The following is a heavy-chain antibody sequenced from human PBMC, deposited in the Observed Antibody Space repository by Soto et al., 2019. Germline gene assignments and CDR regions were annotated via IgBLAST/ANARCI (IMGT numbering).Heavy chain of an antibody. CDR2: LSDSGGSI. CDR1: GFPFSNYY. CDR3: AKVSSSWYAGFFDL. J-gene: IGHJ4*02. V-gene: IGHV3-23*01. Sequence: GGSLRLSCVASGFPFSNYYMDWVRQAPGKGLEWVSGLSDSGGSIYYADSVKGRFTISRDNSMNTLYLQMNTLRAEDTAIYYCAKVSSSWYAGFFDLWGQGTLVTVSS. D-gene: IGHD6-13*01.